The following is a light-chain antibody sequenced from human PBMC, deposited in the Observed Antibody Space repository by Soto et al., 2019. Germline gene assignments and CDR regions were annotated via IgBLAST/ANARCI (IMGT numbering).Light chain of an antibody. CDR2: DAS. CDR3: QQRSNWPIT. Sequence: EIVLTQSPATLSLSPWEREKLYCRASQSVSSYLAWYQQKPGQAPRLLIYDASNRATGIPARFSGSGSGTDFTLTISSLEPEDFAVYYCQQRSNWPITFGQGTRLEIK. J-gene: IGKJ5*01. V-gene: IGKV3-11*01. CDR1: QSVSSY.